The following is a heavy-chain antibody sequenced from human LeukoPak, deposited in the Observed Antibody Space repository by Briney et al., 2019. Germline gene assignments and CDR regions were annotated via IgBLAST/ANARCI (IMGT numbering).Heavy chain of an antibody. CDR3: ARQGMGNDAFDI. V-gene: IGHV1-8*02. D-gene: IGHD3-10*01. Sequence: ASVKVSCKASGYTFTSYDINWVRQATGQGLEWMGWMSPNSGNTGYAQKFQGRVTMTRNTSISTAYMELSSLRSEDTAVYYCARQGMGNDAFDIWGQGTMVTVSS. CDR1: GYTFTSYD. CDR2: MSPNSGNT. J-gene: IGHJ3*02.